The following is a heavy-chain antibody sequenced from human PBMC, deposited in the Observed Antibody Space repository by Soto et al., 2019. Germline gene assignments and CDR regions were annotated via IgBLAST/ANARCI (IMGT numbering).Heavy chain of an antibody. D-gene: IGHD5-18*01. Sequence: QVQLQESGPGLVKPSETPSLTCTVSGGSIRTYYWNWIRQPPGKGLEWIGYMYYGGSTNYNPSLKSRVTVSGDTSKNDFSLKLTSVTAADTAVYYCARSTGYGDSYFDYWGRGTLVTVSS. CDR1: GGSIRTYY. CDR3: ARSTGYGDSYFDY. J-gene: IGHJ4*02. CDR2: MYYGGST. V-gene: IGHV4-59*01.